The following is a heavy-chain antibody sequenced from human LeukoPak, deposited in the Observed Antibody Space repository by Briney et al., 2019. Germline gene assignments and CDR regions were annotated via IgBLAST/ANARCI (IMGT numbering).Heavy chain of an antibody. CDR3: ARDFSQRGYSYGDDY. CDR1: GFTFSSYW. D-gene: IGHD5-18*01. V-gene: IGHV3-7*01. CDR2: IKHDGSDK. J-gene: IGHJ4*02. Sequence: PGGSLRLSCAASGFTFSSYWMTWVRQAPGRGLECVANIKHDGSDKYYVDSVKGRFTISRDNAKNSLYLQMNSLRAEDTAVYYCARDFSQRGYSYGDDYWGQGTLVTVSS.